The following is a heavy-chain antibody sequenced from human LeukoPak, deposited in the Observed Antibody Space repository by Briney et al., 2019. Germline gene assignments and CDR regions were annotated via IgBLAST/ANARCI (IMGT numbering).Heavy chain of an antibody. J-gene: IGHJ6*02. Sequence: GGSLRLSCAASGFTFYDYAMHWVRQAPGKGLEWVSGISWNSGSIDYADSVKGRFTNSRNNSKNTLYLQMNSLRAEDTAVYYCAKDLRGSGYPNPYYYYYYYGMDVWGQGTTVTVSS. CDR2: ISWNSGSI. CDR3: AKDLRGSGYPNPYYYYYYYGMDV. V-gene: IGHV3-9*01. D-gene: IGHD5-12*01. CDR1: GFTFYDYA.